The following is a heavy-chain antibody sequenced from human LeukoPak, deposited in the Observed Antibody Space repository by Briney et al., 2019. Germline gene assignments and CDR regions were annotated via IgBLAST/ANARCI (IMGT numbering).Heavy chain of an antibody. CDR3: ARGHRIAARGDYFAY. D-gene: IGHD6-6*01. CDR1: GYTFTDYY. J-gene: IGHJ4*02. Sequence: ASVKVSCKASGYTFTDYYMHWVRQDPGQELEWMGAINPSGGSPTYTQKFQGRVTMTSDTSTSTVYMELSSLRSDDTAVYFCARGHRIAARGDYFAYWGQGTLVTVSS. CDR2: INPSGGSP. V-gene: IGHV1-46*01.